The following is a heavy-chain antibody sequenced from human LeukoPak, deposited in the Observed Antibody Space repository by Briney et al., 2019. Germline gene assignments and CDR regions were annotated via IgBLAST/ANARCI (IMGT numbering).Heavy chain of an antibody. CDR3: ARGYFDAIGYSNPFDW. D-gene: IGHD3-22*01. CDR2: VHYTGGT. V-gene: IGHV4-59*01. CDR1: GASISSSY. Sequence: PSETLSLTCTVSGASISSSYWGWIRQSPGKGLEWIGYVHYTGGTNYNPSLKSRATTSVDTSKNQFSLKLSPVTAADTAMYYCARGYFDAIGYSNPFDWWGQGALVTVSS. J-gene: IGHJ4*02.